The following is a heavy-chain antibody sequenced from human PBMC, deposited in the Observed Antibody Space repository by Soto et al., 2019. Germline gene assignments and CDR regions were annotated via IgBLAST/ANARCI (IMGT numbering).Heavy chain of an antibody. J-gene: IGHJ4*02. CDR2: TYYRSKWYN. CDR3: AREEYCSSTSCYSNYFDY. Sequence: SQTLSLTCAISGDSVSSNSAAWNWIRQSPSRGLEWLGRTYYRSKWYNDYAVSVKSRITINPDTSKNQFSLQLNSVTPDDTAVYYCAREEYCSSTSCYSNYFDYWGQGTLVTVSS. D-gene: IGHD2-2*01. CDR1: GDSVSSNSAA. V-gene: IGHV6-1*01.